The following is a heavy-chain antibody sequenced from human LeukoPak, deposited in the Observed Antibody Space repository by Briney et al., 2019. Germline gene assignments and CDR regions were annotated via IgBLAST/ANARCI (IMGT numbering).Heavy chain of an antibody. V-gene: IGHV3-48*04. CDR2: ISSIGSTI. J-gene: IGHJ3*02. Sequence: GGSLRLSCAASVFTFGTYSMNWVREAPGKGLECGSYISSIGSTIYYADAVKGRFTLSRDNAKNLLYLQMTSLRAEDTAVYYCAKYRSADDYGDYVSFSPHAFDIWGQGTMVTVSS. CDR3: AKYRSADDYGDYVSFSPHAFDI. D-gene: IGHD4-17*01. CDR1: VFTFGTYS.